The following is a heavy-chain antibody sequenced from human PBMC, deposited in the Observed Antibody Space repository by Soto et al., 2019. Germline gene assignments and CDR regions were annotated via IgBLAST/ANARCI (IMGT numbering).Heavy chain of an antibody. Sequence: GGSLRLSCAASGFTFSSYNMNWVRQAPGKGLEWVSYISSSGSTIYYADSVKGRFTISRDNAKNSLYLQMNSLRAEDTAVYYYARVAYYYDSSGYFYWGQGTLVTVSS. CDR1: GFTFSSYN. CDR3: ARVAYYYDSSGYFY. D-gene: IGHD3-22*01. CDR2: ISSSGSTI. V-gene: IGHV3-48*01. J-gene: IGHJ4*02.